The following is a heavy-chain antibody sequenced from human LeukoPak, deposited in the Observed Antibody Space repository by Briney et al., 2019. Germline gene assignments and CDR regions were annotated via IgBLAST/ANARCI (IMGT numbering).Heavy chain of an antibody. CDR3: AREIGPRQLHLWGSAFDY. Sequence: ASVKVSCKASGYTFTNYYMHWVRQAPGQGLEWMGIINPSDGKTSYAQKFQGRVTITRDTSTSTVYMELSSLRSEDTAVYYCAREIGPRQLHLWGSAFDYWGQGTLVTVSS. CDR1: GYTFTNYY. D-gene: IGHD5-18*01. J-gene: IGHJ4*02. V-gene: IGHV1-46*01. CDR2: INPSDGKT.